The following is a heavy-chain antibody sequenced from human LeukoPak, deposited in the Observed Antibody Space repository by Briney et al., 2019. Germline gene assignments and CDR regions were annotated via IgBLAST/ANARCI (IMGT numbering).Heavy chain of an antibody. Sequence: ASVKVSCKASGYTFAQYGISWVRQAPGQGLEWMGWIDTHIGNTYYAQKFQGRVAMTADISTTTASVELRSLRSDDTAVYYCARRGRPIEYPSGWYGDFDYWGQGTLVTVSS. J-gene: IGHJ4*02. CDR1: GYTFAQYG. CDR3: ARRGRPIEYPSGWYGDFDY. D-gene: IGHD6-19*01. CDR2: IDTHIGNT. V-gene: IGHV1-18*01.